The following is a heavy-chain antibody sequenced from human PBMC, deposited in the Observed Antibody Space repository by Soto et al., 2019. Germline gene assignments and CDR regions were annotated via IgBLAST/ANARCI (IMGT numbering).Heavy chain of an antibody. Sequence: SSVKVSCKASGYTFSNYGISWVRQGPGQGLEWMGWISGYNGNTHYEEKVQDRIKMTTDTSTSTTYLELRSLRSDDTAVYFCARDPGFGFGYSYAFAMDVWG. D-gene: IGHD5-18*01. J-gene: IGHJ6*02. CDR3: ARDPGFGFGYSYAFAMDV. CDR1: GYTFSNYG. V-gene: IGHV1-18*01. CDR2: ISGYNGNT.